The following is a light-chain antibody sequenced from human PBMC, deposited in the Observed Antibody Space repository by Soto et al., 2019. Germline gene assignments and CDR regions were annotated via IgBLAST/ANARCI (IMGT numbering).Light chain of an antibody. V-gene: IGKV1-33*01. CDR2: DAS. CDR1: QDISNH. J-gene: IGKJ4*01. CDR3: QQYVNALT. Sequence: DIQMTQSPSSLSASAGDRVTITCQASQDISNHINWYQQKAGKAPKLLINDASNLETGVPSRFSGSGSGTDCTLSTSSLQPAHIATYYYQQYVNALTFGGGTKVEIK.